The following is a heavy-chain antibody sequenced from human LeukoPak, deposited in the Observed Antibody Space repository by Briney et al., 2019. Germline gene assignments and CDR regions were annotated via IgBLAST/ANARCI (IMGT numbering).Heavy chain of an antibody. CDR1: GFTFSDYC. Sequence: GGSLRLSCAASGFTFSDYCMSWIRQAPGKGLEWVSYISSSGSTIYYADSVKGRFTISRDNAKNSLYLQMNSLRAEDTAVYYCARAAYDSSGLFDYWGQGTLVTVSS. J-gene: IGHJ4*02. CDR3: ARAAYDSSGLFDY. V-gene: IGHV3-11*04. CDR2: ISSSGSTI. D-gene: IGHD3-22*01.